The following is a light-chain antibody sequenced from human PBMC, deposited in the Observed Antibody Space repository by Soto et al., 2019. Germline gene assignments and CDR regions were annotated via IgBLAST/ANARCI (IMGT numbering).Light chain of an antibody. Sequence: QSVLTQSPSVSGTPGQGVTISCSGGTSNIGTYTVNWYQQLPGTAPKVLIYGDNQRPSGVADRFSGSKSGTSASLAISGLQSEDEADYYCQTWGTGFQFFGGGTKLTVL. CDR2: GDN. J-gene: IGLJ2*01. V-gene: IGLV1-44*01. CDR3: QTWGTGFQF. CDR1: TSNIGTYT.